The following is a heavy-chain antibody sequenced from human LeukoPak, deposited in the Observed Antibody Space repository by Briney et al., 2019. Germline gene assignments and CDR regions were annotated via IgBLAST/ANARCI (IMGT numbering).Heavy chain of an antibody. V-gene: IGHV3-23*01. CDR1: GFTFRNYA. Sequence: QPGGSLRLSCAASGFTFRNYAMSWVRQAPGKGLEWVSTISGTSGGTYYTDSVKGRFTISRDNSKNTLSLQMNSLRAEDTAVYYCAKIKGVTVWFHDAFDIWGQGTLVTVSS. CDR3: AKIKGVTVWFHDAFDI. D-gene: IGHD2-21*02. J-gene: IGHJ3*02. CDR2: ISGTSGGT.